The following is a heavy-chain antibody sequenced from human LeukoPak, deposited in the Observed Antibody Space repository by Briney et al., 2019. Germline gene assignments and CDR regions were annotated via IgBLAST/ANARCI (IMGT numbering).Heavy chain of an antibody. CDR2: IYYSGST. Sequence: KPSETLSLTCTVSGGSISSGGYYWSWIRQHPGKGLEWIGYIYYSGSTYYNPSLKSRVTISVDTSKNQFSLKLSSVTAADTAVYYCARAGNSAYYYYGMDVWGQGTTVTVSS. D-gene: IGHD4-23*01. CDR1: GGSISSGGYY. CDR3: ARAGNSAYYYYGMDV. J-gene: IGHJ6*02. V-gene: IGHV4-31*03.